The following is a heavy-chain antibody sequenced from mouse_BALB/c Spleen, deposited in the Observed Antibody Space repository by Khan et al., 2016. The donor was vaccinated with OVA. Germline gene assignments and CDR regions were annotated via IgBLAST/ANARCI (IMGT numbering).Heavy chain of an antibody. V-gene: IGHV1-81*01. CDR2: IYPGSDNA. CDR1: GYTFTYYV. CDR3: ARGDVYYVYFDY. D-gene: IGHD2-3*01. J-gene: IGHJ2*01. Sequence: QVQLQQSGPELVKPGASVKMSCKASGYTFTYYVITWVKQRTGQGLEWIGEIYPGSDNAYYNERFKGKAKLTADKSSNTTHMQLSSLTSEDSAVYFCARGDVYYVYFDYWGQGTTLTVSS.